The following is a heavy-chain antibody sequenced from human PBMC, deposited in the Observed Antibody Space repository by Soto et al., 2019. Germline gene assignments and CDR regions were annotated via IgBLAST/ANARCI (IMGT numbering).Heavy chain of an antibody. V-gene: IGHV3-66*01. CDR3: ARDLSSDYGMDF. Sequence: EVQLVESGGGLVQTGGSLRLSCAASGFTVSSNYMSWVRQAPGKGLEWVSVLYSGGRTYYADSVKDRFIISRDNSKHTLYLQMNSLRAQDTAVYYCARDLSSDYGMDFWGPLTTVTVSS. CDR2: LYSGGRT. CDR1: GFTVSSNY. J-gene: IGHJ6*02.